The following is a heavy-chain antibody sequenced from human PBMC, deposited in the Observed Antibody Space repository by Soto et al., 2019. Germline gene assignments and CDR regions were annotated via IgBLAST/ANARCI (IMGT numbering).Heavy chain of an antibody. CDR3: ARVRIAVAGPTPYYYYGMDV. V-gene: IGHV1-18*04. CDR2: ISAYNGNT. J-gene: IGHJ6*02. CDR1: GYTFTSYG. Sequence: ASVKVSCKASGYTFTSYGISWVRQAPGQGLEWMGWISAYNGNTNYAQKLQGRVTMTTDTSTSTAYMELRSLRSDDTAVYYCARVRIAVAGPTPYYYYGMDVWGQWTTVTVSS. D-gene: IGHD6-19*01.